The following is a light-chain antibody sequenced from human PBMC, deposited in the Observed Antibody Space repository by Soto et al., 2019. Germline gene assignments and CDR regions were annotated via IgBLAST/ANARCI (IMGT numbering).Light chain of an antibody. Sequence: QSVLTQPASVSGSPGQSITISCTGTSSDVGSYNLVSWYQHHPGKAPKIIIYEDDKRPSGVSYRFSGSKSGHTASLTISGLQAEDEADYYCCSYADSSSFVFGIGTKVTVL. CDR1: SSDVGSYNL. CDR2: EDD. V-gene: IGLV2-23*01. J-gene: IGLJ1*01. CDR3: CSYADSSSFV.